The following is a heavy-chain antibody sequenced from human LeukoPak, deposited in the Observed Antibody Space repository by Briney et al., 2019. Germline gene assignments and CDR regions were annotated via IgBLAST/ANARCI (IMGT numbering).Heavy chain of an antibody. Sequence: SETLSLTCAVYGGSFSGYYWSWIRQPPGKGLDWIGEINHSGSTNYNPSLKSRVTISVDTSKNQFSLKLSSVTAADTAVYYCARVDGLRHQSDYWGQGTLVTVSS. D-gene: IGHD5-12*01. CDR1: GGSFSGYY. CDR2: INHSGST. CDR3: ARVDGLRHQSDY. J-gene: IGHJ4*02. V-gene: IGHV4-34*01.